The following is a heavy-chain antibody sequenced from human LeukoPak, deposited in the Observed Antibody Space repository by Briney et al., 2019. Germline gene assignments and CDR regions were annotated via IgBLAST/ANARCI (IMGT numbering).Heavy chain of an antibody. CDR2: IKSKTDGGTI. Sequence: GGSLRLSCAASGFTFSNAWMSWVRQAPGKGLEWVGRIKSKTDGGTIEYAAPVKGRFTISRDDSKNTLYLQMNNLKMEDTAVYYCRVGQWLVHARTGRLDYFDYWGQGTLVTVSS. CDR1: GFTFSNAW. D-gene: IGHD6-19*01. CDR3: RVGQWLVHARTGRLDYFDY. J-gene: IGHJ4*02. V-gene: IGHV3-15*01.